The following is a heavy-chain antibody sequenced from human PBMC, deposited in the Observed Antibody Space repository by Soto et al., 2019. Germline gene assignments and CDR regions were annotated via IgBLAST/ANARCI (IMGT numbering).Heavy chain of an antibody. Sequence: ASVKVSCKASGYTFASYYRHWVRQAPGQGLEWMGIINPSGGSTSYAQKFQGRVTMTRDTSTSTVYMELSSLRSEDTAVYYCARDSYYDFWSGYSPVDYYYYGMDVWGQGTTVTVSS. J-gene: IGHJ6*02. CDR1: GYTFASYY. CDR2: INPSGGST. V-gene: IGHV1-46*01. CDR3: ARDSYYDFWSGYSPVDYYYYGMDV. D-gene: IGHD3-3*01.